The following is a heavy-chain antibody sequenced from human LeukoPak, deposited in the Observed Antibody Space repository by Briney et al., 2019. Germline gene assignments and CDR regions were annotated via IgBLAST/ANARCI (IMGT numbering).Heavy chain of an antibody. CDR1: GYTFTSYY. J-gene: IGHJ4*02. D-gene: IGHD2-8*01. CDR2: INPSGGST. V-gene: IGHV1-46*01. Sequence: GASVKVSCKASGYTFTSYYMHWVRQAPEQGLEWMGIINPSGGSTSYAQKFQGRVTMTRDASTSTVYMELSSLRSEDTAVYYCARGQRGLMVYSNWGQGTLVTVSS. CDR3: ARGQRGLMVYSN.